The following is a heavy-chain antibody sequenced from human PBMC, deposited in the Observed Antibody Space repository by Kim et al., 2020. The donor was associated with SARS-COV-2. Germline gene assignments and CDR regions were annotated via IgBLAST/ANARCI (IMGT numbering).Heavy chain of an antibody. CDR1: EFRVGNYW. CDR2: TSPDGRET. J-gene: IGHJ4*02. D-gene: IGHD3-16*01. Sequence: GGSLRLSCEASEFRVGNYWMTWVRQGPGKGLEWVGNTSPDGRETYYMDSVKGRFTISRDNAKNFLFLKMNSLRDEDTAIYYCLGGPAADHWGQGTLVTVS. V-gene: IGHV3-7*01. CDR3: LGGPAADH.